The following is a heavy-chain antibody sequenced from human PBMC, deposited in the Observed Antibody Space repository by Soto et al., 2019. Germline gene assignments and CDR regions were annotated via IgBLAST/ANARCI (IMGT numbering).Heavy chain of an antibody. CDR1: GFTFSSYA. J-gene: IGHJ4*02. CDR2: ISGSGGST. CDR3: AKDPSRYGDCELNFDY. D-gene: IGHD4-17*01. V-gene: IGHV3-23*01. Sequence: EVQLLESGGGLVQPGGSLRLSCAASGFTFSSYAMSWVRQAPGKGLEWVSAISGSGGSTYYADSVKGRFTISRDNSKNTLYLQMNSLRAEDTAVYYCAKDPSRYGDCELNFDYWGQGTLVTVSS.